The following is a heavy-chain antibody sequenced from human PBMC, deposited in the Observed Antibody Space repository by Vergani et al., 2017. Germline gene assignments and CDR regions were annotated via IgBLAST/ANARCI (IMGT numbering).Heavy chain of an antibody. CDR1: GFTFSSYG. CDR3: AKSLQIWFGELAG. V-gene: IGHV3-30*18. Sequence: VQLLESGGGLVQPGGSLRLSCAASGFTFSSYGMHWVRQAPGKGLEWVAVISYDGSNKYYADSVKGRFTISRDNSKNTLYLQMNSLRAEDTAVYYCAKSLQIWFGELAGWGQGTLVTVSS. CDR2: ISYDGSNK. D-gene: IGHD3-10*01. J-gene: IGHJ4*02.